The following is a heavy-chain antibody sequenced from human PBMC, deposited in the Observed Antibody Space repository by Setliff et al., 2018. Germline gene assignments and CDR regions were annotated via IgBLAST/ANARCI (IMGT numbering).Heavy chain of an antibody. D-gene: IGHD1-26*01. CDR1: GYIFNTFG. CDR2: ISPYNGDT. J-gene: IGHJ6*03. V-gene: IGHV1-18*01. CDR3: ARSPPNRGVGQGHHMDV. Sequence: ASVKVSCKASGYIFNTFGISWVRRAPGQGREWIGWISPYNGDTKYAQKLQDRVTMTIDTSTSTAYVEVRSLRSDDTALYYCARSPPNRGVGQGHHMDVWGKGTSVTVSS.